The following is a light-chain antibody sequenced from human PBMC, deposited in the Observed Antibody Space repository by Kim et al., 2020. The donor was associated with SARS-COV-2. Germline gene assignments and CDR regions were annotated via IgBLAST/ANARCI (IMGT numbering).Light chain of an antibody. J-gene: IGLJ1*01. CDR3: SSYTTSTTYV. CDR1: SSDIGAYDY. Sequence: GQSITLSCTGTSSDIGAYDYVSWFQHHPGKAPKLLIYVVTKRPSVVSNRFSGSKSGYTASLTISGLQAEDEADYYCSSYTTSTTYVFGTGTKVTVL. CDR2: VVT. V-gene: IGLV2-14*03.